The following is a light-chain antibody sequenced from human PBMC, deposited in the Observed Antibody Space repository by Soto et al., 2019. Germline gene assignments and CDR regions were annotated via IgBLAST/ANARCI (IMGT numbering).Light chain of an antibody. CDR1: QSIGSN. CDR2: GAS. J-gene: IGKJ1*01. Sequence: EIVMTQSPATLSVSPGERATLSCRASQSIGSNLAWYQQKPGLAPRLLISGASNRAAGIPDRFSGSGSGTDFTLTISRLEPEDFAVYYCQQYDSSPRTFGQGTKVEIK. CDR3: QQYDSSPRT. V-gene: IGKV3D-15*01.